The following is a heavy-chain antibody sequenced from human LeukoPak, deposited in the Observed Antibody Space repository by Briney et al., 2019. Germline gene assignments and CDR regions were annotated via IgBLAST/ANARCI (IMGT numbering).Heavy chain of an antibody. Sequence: GGSLRLSCAASGFTVSSNYMSWVRQAPGKGLEWVSVIYSGGSTYYADSVKGRFTISRDNSKNTLYLQMNSLRAEDTAVYYCASGSGSSRPPYYYIDAWGTGTTVTVSS. V-gene: IGHV3-53*01. J-gene: IGHJ6*03. D-gene: IGHD3-10*01. CDR3: ASGSGSSRPPYYYIDA. CDR1: GFTVSSNY. CDR2: IYSGGST.